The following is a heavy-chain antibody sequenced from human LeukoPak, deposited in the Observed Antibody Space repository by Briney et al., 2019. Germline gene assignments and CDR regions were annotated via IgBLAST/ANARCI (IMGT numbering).Heavy chain of an antibody. V-gene: IGHV3-7*01. CDR2: IKQDGSEK. Sequence: GGSLRLFCAASGYTFSAYGMTWVRQAPGKGLEWVANIKQDGSEKCYVDSVKGRFTISRDNAKNSLYLQMNSLRAEDTAVYYCAREMGELTFDYWGQGTLVTVSS. CDR3: AREMGELTFDY. J-gene: IGHJ4*02. CDR1: GYTFSAYG. D-gene: IGHD1-26*01.